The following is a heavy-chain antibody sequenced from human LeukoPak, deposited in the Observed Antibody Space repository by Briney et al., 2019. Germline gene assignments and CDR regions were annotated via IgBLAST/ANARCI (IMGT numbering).Heavy chain of an antibody. V-gene: IGHV4-39*01. CDR1: GGSISSSSYY. CDR2: IYYSGST. D-gene: IGHD2-2*01. CDR3: AARGYCSGTSCLLEY. J-gene: IGHJ4*02. Sequence: PSETLSLTCTVSGGSISSSSYYWGWIRQPPGKGLEWIGSIYYSGSTYYNPSLKSRVTISVDTSKNQFSLKLSSVTAADTAVYYCAARGYCSGTSCLLEYWGQGTLVTVSS.